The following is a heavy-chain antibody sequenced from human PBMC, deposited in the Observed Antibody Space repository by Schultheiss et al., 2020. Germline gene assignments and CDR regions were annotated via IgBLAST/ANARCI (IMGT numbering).Heavy chain of an antibody. Sequence: GESLKISCAASGFTFSSYAMSWVRQAPGKGLEWVSAISGSGGSTYYADSVKGRFTISRDNSKNTLYLQMNSLRAEDTAVYYCAKSPGSNWYMDYWGQGTLVTVSS. J-gene: IGHJ4*02. D-gene: IGHD6-13*01. CDR2: ISGSGGST. CDR1: GFTFSSYA. CDR3: AKSPGSNWYMDY. V-gene: IGHV3-23*01.